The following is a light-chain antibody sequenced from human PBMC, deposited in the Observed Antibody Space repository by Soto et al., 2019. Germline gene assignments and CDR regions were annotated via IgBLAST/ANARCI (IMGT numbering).Light chain of an antibody. J-gene: IGKJ1*01. V-gene: IGKV3-20*01. CDR3: QQYRT. Sequence: EIVLTQSPGTLSLSPGERATLSCRASQSVSSSSLAWYQQNPGQAPGLLIYEASSRASGIPDRFSGSGSGTDFTLTISRLEPEDFAVYYSQQYRTFGQGTKVDI. CDR2: EAS. CDR1: QSVSSSS.